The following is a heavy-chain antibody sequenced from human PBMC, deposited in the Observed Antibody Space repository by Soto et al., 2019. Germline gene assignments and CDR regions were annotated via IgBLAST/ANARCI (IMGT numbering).Heavy chain of an antibody. CDR3: ARDAIYGDYVWGRRAFDI. V-gene: IGHV3-11*01. CDR1: GFTFSDYY. CDR2: ISSSGSTI. J-gene: IGHJ3*02. D-gene: IGHD3-16*01. Sequence: PGGSLRLSCAASGFTFSDYYMSWIRQAPGKGLEWVSYISSSGSTIYYADSVKGRFTISRDNAKNSLYPQMNSLRAEDTAVYYCARDAIYGDYVWGRRAFDIWGQGTMVTVSS.